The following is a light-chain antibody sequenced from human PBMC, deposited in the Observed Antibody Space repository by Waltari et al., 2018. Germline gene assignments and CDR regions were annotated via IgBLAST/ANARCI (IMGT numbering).Light chain of an antibody. CDR2: GAS. Sequence: EIVLTQSPGTLSLSPGERAPLSCRASQRVSSNYLAWYQQKPGLAPRLLISGASSRAAGIPDRFSGSGSGTDFTLTISRLEPDDCAVYYCQQYGSSPLTFGGGAKVEIK. V-gene: IGKV3-20*01. CDR3: QQYGSSPLT. CDR1: QRVSSNY. J-gene: IGKJ4*01.